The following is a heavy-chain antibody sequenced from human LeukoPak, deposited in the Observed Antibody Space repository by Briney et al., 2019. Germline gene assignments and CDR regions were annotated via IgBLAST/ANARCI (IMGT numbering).Heavy chain of an antibody. CDR2: MNPNSGNT. CDR1: GYTFTSYD. J-gene: IGHJ6*03. V-gene: IGHV1-8*03. D-gene: IGHD3-16*01. CDR3: ARAGLPSYYYYYYMDV. Sequence: ASVKASCRASGYTFTSYDINWVRQAAGQGLEWMGWMNPNSGNTGYAQKFQGRVTITRNTSISTAYMELSSLRSEDTAVYYCARAGLPSYYYYYYMDVWGKGTTVTVSS.